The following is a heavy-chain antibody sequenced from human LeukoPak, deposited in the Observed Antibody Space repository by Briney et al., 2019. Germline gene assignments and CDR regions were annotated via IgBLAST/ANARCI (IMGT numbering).Heavy chain of an antibody. D-gene: IGHD3-9*01. CDR3: ARRGDYDILTGYPY. J-gene: IGHJ4*02. CDR2: ISAYNGNT. CDR1: GYTFTSYG. V-gene: IGHV1-18*01. Sequence: ASVKVSCKASGYTFTSYGISWVRQAPGHGLEWMGWISAYNGNTNYAQKLQGRVTMTTDTSTSTAYMELRSLRSDDTVVYYCARRGDYDILTGYPYWGQGTLVTVSS.